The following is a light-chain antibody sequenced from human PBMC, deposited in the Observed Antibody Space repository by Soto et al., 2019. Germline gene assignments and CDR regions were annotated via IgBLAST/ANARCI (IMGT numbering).Light chain of an antibody. CDR2: SAS. CDR3: QQSYSTLSFS. J-gene: IGKJ3*01. Sequence: DIQMTQSPSSLSASVGDRVTITCRASQSISTHLNWHQQKPGKAPKLLIYSASNLQSGVPARFSGSGGGTDFTLTISSLQPEDFATYYCQQSYSTLSFSFGPGTRVEIK. CDR1: QSISTH. V-gene: IGKV1-39*01.